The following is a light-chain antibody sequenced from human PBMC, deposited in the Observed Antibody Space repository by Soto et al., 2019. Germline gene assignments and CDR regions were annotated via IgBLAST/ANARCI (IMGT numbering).Light chain of an antibody. CDR3: AAWDDSLNGLYV. V-gene: IGLV2-14*01. Sequence: QSALTQPASVSGSPGQSITISCTGTSSDVGGYNYVSWYQKLPGKAPKLIISEVTNRPSGVPDRFSGSKSGTSASLAISGLQSEDEADYYCAAWDDSLNGLYVFGTGTKVTVL. CDR2: EVT. J-gene: IGLJ1*01. CDR1: SSDVGGYNY.